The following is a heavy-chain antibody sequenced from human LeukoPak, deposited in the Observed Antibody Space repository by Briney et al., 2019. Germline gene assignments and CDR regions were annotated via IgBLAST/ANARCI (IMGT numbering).Heavy chain of an antibody. D-gene: IGHD6-6*01. CDR1: GDSIYTYY. V-gene: IGHV4-59*01. CDR2: IYHTGDT. J-gene: IGHJ4*02. CDR3: ARTARQCDY. Sequence: PSETLSLTCTVSGDSIYTYYWSWIRQPPGQGLEYIGYIYHTGDTSYNPSLKGRVTMSVDTSNNQFSLRLSSLTAADTAVYYCARTARQCDYWGQGILVSVSS.